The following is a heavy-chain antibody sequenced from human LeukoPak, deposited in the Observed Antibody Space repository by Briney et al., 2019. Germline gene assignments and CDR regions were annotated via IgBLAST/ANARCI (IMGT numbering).Heavy chain of an antibody. CDR2: IYTSGST. J-gene: IGHJ4*02. CDR3: ARDYDILTGYFSPPDF. Sequence: SGTLSLTCTVSGGSISSGSYYWSWIRQPAGKGLEWIGRIYTSGSTNYNPSLKSRATISVDTSKNQFSLELSSVTAADTAVYYCARDYDILTGYFSPPDFWGQGTLVTVSS. D-gene: IGHD3-9*01. CDR1: GGSISSGSYY. V-gene: IGHV4-61*02.